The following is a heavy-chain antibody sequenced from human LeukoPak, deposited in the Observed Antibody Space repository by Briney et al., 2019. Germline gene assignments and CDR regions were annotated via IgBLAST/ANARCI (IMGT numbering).Heavy chain of an antibody. CDR3: ARDYRWFGELLLPFGY. J-gene: IGHJ4*02. CDR2: ISAYNGNT. D-gene: IGHD3-10*01. CDR1: GYTFTSYG. V-gene: IGHV1-18*01. Sequence: GASVKVSGKASGYTFTSYGISWVRQAPGQGLEWMGWISAYNGNTNYAQNLQGRVTMTTDTSTSTAYMELRSLRSDDTAVYYCARDYRWFGELLLPFGYWGQGTLVTVSS.